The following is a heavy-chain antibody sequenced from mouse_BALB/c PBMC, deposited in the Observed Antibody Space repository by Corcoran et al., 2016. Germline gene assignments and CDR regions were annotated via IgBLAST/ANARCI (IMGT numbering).Heavy chain of an antibody. J-gene: IGHJ1*01. V-gene: IGHV14-3*02. CDR3: ARWDWYFDV. CDR2: IDPANGNT. Sequence: EVQLQQSGAELVKPGASVKLSCTASGLNIKDTYKHWVKQRPEQGLEWIGRIDPANGNTKYDPKFQGKATITADTSSNTAYLQLSSLTSEDTAVYYCARWDWYFDVWGAGTTVTVSS. CDR1: GLNIKDTY.